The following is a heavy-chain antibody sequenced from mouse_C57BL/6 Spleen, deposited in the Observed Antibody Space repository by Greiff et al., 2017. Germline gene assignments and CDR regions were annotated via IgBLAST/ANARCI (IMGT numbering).Heavy chain of an antibody. V-gene: IGHV1-59*01. CDR1: GYTFTSYW. CDR2: IDPSDSYT. Sequence: VQLQQPGAELVRPGTSVKLSCKASGYTFTSYWMHWVKQRPGQGLEWIGVIDPSDSYTNYNQKFKGKSTLTVDKSSSTAYMQLSSLTSEDSAVYYCARYSNYAMDYWGQGTSGTVSS. J-gene: IGHJ4*01. CDR3: ARYSNYAMDY.